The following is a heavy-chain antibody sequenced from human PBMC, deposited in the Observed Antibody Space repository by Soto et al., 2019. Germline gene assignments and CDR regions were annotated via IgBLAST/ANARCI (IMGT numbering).Heavy chain of an antibody. V-gene: IGHV1-69*01. D-gene: IGHD6-13*01. CDR2: IIPIFGTA. CDR1: GGTFSSYA. CDR3: QSRIAAAGPLDY. Sequence: QVQLVQSGAEVKKPGSSVKVSCKASGGTFSSYAISWVRQAPGQGLEWMGGIIPIFGTANYAQKFQGRGTITADESTSTAYMELSSLRSEDTAVYYCQSRIAAAGPLDYWGQGTLVTVSS. J-gene: IGHJ4*02.